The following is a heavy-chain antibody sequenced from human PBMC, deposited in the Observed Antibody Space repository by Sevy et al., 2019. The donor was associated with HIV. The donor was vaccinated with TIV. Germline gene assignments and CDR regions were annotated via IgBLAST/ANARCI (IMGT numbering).Heavy chain of an antibody. CDR3: AVPYCSSTSCHYYYYGMDV. V-gene: IGHV1-2*02. CDR1: GYTFTGYY. Sequence: ASVKVSCKASGYTFTGYYMHWVRQAPGQGLEWMGWINPNSGGTNDAQKFQGRVTMTRDTSISTAYMELSRLRSDDTAVYYCAVPYCSSTSCHYYYYGMDVWGQGTTVTVSS. D-gene: IGHD2-2*01. CDR2: INPNSGGT. J-gene: IGHJ6*02.